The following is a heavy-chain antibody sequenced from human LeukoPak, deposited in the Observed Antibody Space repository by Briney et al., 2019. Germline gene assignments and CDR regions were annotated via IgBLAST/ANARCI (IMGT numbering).Heavy chain of an antibody. D-gene: IGHD5-18*01. V-gene: IGHV4-38-2*02. CDR1: GYSISSGYY. Sequence: SETLSLTCTVSGYSISSGYYWGWIRQPPGKGLEWIGSIYHSGSTYYNPSLKNRVTISVDTSKNQFSLKLSSVTAADTAVYYCARVYSYGTYYYMDVWGKGTTVTVSS. CDR2: IYHSGST. J-gene: IGHJ6*03. CDR3: ARVYSYGTYYYMDV.